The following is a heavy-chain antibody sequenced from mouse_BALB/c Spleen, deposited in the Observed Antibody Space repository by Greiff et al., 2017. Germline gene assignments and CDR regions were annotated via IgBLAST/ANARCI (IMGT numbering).Heavy chain of an antibody. V-gene: IGHV2-9-2*01. J-gene: IGHJ2*01. Sequence: VKVVESGPGLVAPSQSLSITCTVSGFSLTSYDISWIRQPPGKGLEWLGVIWTGGGTNYNSAFMSRLSISKDNSKSQVFLKMNSLQTDDTAIYYCVRGSGYYGSSYDYWGQGTTLTVSS. CDR2: IWTGGGT. CDR1: GFSLTSYD. CDR3: VRGSGYYGSSYDY. D-gene: IGHD1-1*01.